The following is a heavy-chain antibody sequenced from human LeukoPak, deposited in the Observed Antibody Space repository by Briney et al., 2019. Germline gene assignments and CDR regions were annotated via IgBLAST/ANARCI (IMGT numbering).Heavy chain of an antibody. V-gene: IGHV1-46*01. Sequence: ASVKVSCKASGYTFTYYDMHWVRQAPGQGLEWMGIINPSGGSPTYAQKFQGRVTMASDTSTRTVYMELSSLRSEDTAVYYCARRSGGDSRYFDNWGQGTLVTVSS. CDR3: ARRSGGDSRYFDN. D-gene: IGHD2-21*01. CDR1: GYTFTYYD. CDR2: INPSGGSP. J-gene: IGHJ4*02.